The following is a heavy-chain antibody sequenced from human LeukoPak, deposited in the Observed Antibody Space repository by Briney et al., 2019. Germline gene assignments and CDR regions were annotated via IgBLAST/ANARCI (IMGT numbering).Heavy chain of an antibody. CDR2: ISGYSTSA. Sequence: PGGSLRLSCGASGFTFSHSAMNWVRQSPGEGLEWVSSISGYSTSAYYADSVKGRFTISRDNSKSTLYLQMNSLRAEDTAIYYCANSKTTVANFDYWGQGTLVTVSS. CDR3: ANSKTTVANFDY. V-gene: IGHV3-23*01. J-gene: IGHJ4*02. D-gene: IGHD4-23*01. CDR1: GFTFSHSA.